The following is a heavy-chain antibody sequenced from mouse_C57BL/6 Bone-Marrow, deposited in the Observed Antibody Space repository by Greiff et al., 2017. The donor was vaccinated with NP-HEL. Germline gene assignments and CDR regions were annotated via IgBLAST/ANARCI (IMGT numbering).Heavy chain of an antibody. CDR1: GFTFSSSA. V-gene: IGHV5-4*01. Sequence: EVQLVESGGGLVKPGGSLKLSCAASGFTFSSSAMSWVRQTPEKRLEWVATISDGGSYTYYPDNVKGRFTISRDNAKNNLYLQMSHLKSEDTAMYYCARDPYPGYAMDYWGQGTSVTVSS. J-gene: IGHJ4*01. CDR2: ISDGGSYT. CDR3: ARDPYPGYAMDY.